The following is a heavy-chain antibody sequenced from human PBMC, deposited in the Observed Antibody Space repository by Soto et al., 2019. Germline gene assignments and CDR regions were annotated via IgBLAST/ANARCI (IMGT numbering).Heavy chain of an antibody. CDR3: ARYATTYYFDY. J-gene: IGHJ4*02. D-gene: IGHD2-8*01. CDR2: IYYSGST. CDR1: GGSVSSGSYY. Sequence: SETLSLTCTVSGGSVSSGSYYWSWIRQPPGKGLEWIGYIYYSGSTNYNPSLKSRVTISVDTSKNQFSLKLSSVTAADTAVYYCARYATTYYFDYWGQGTLVTVSS. V-gene: IGHV4-61*01.